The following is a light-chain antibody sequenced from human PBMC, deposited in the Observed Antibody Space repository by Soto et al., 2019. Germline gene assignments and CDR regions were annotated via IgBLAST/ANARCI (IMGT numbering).Light chain of an antibody. V-gene: IGLV1-40*01. J-gene: IGLJ1*01. CDR2: GNI. CDR1: SSNIGAGYD. CDR3: QSYDSTLSALYV. Sequence: QSALTQPPSVSGAPGQRVTISCTGSSSNIGAGYDVHWYQQRPGTAPKLLIFGNINRPSGVPDRFSGSKSGTSASLAITGLQAENEGDYYCQSYDSTLSALYVFGTGTKVTVL.